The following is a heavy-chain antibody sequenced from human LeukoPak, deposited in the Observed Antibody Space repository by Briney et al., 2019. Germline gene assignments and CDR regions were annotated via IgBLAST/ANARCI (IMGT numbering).Heavy chain of an antibody. CDR2: IIPILGIA. CDR1: GGTFSSYA. J-gene: IGHJ6*02. D-gene: IGHD6-13*01. Sequence: WASVKVSCKASGGTFSSYAISWVRQAPGQGLEWMGRIIPILGIANYAQKFQGRVTITADKSTSTAYMELSSLRSEDTAVYYCARDRRIAAAGTRDYYGMDVWGQGTTVTVSS. CDR3: ARDRRIAAAGTRDYYGMDV. V-gene: IGHV1-69*04.